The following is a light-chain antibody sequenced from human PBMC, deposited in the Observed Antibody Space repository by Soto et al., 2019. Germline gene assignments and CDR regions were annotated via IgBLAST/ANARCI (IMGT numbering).Light chain of an antibody. J-gene: IGLJ2*01. CDR2: GVT. CDR1: SRDVGGYNY. V-gene: IGLV2-14*01. CDR3: SSFSTTSSPHIL. Sequence: QSALTQPASVSGSPGQSITISCTGTSRDVGGYNYVSWYQQYPGKAPKLMIYGVTNRPSGVSNRFSGSKAGNTASLTISGLQAEDEADYFCSSFSTTSSPHILFGGGTKLTVL.